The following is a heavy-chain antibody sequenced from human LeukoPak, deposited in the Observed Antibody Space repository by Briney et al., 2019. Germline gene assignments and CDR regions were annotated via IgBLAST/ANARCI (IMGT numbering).Heavy chain of an antibody. V-gene: IGHV4-39*01. J-gene: IGHJ3*02. CDR1: GGSISSSSYY. D-gene: IGHD6-19*01. CDR3: ARQGPYSSGWYEGGAFDI. Sequence: SETLSLTCTVSGGSISSSSYYWGWIRQPPGKGLEWIGSIYYSGSTYHNPSLKSRVTISVDTSKNQFSLKLSSVTAADTAVYYCARQGPYSSGWYEGGAFDIWGQGTMVTVSS. CDR2: IYYSGST.